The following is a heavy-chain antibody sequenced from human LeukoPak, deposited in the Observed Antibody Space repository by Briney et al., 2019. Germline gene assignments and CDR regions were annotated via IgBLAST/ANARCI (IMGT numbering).Heavy chain of an antibody. J-gene: IGHJ5*02. D-gene: IGHD1-26*01. CDR1: GYTFTSYD. Sequence: ASVKVSCKASGYTFTSYDINWVRQATGQGLEWMGWINPNSGGTNYAQKFQGRVTMTRDTSISTAYMELSRLRSDDTAVYYCARAPRYSENLVDPWGQGTLVTVSS. CDR2: INPNSGGT. CDR3: ARAPRYSENLVDP. V-gene: IGHV1-2*02.